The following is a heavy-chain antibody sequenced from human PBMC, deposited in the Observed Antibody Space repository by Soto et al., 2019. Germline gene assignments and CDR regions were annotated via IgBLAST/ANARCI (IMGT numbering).Heavy chain of an antibody. CDR1: GDSISSNDFY. V-gene: IGHV4-30-4*01. J-gene: IGHJ4*02. CDR3: AASIVGAFDY. Sequence: QVQLQESGPGLVKPSQTLSLTCSFSGDSISSNDFYWSWIRQPPGKGLEWIGYIYYSGTAYYSPSLKSRVTISLDTSKNQYSLNLSSVTAADTAVYYCAASIVGAFDYLGQGTLVTVSS. D-gene: IGHD1-26*01. CDR2: IYYSGTA.